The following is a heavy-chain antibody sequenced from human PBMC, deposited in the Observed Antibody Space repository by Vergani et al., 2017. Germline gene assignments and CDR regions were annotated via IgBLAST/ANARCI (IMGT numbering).Heavy chain of an antibody. D-gene: IGHD6-19*01. J-gene: IGHJ4*02. Sequence: QVQLVGSGGGLVKPGGSLRLSCAASGFTFSDYYMSWIRQAPGKGLEWVSYISSSGSTIYYADSVKGRFTISRDNAKNSLYLQMNSLRAEDTAVYYCASIAVAGTVSPYFDYWGQGTLVTVSS. V-gene: IGHV3-11*01. CDR2: ISSSGSTI. CDR3: ASIAVAGTVSPYFDY. CDR1: GFTFSDYY.